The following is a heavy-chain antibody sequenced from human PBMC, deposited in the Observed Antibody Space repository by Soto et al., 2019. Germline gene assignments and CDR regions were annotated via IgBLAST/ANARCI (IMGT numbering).Heavy chain of an antibody. Sequence: QVQLVQSGAEVKKPGASVKVSCKASGYTFTSYGISWVRQAPGQGLEWMGWISAYNGNTNYAQKLQGRVTMNTGTSTCTAYMELRSLRSDDTAVYYCARDHPPEPYDILTGYYTLTSYYFDYWGQGTLVTVSS. CDR3: ARDHPPEPYDILTGYYTLTSYYFDY. J-gene: IGHJ4*02. CDR1: GYTFTSYG. V-gene: IGHV1-18*01. CDR2: ISAYNGNT. D-gene: IGHD3-9*01.